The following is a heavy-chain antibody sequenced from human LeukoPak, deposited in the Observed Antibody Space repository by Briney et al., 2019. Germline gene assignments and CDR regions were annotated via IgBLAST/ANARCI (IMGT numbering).Heavy chain of an antibody. Sequence: PGGSLRLSCTASGFTFRDYAMSWVRQAPGKGLEWVSGISDSGRSTYYSDSVRGRCTISRDISKNTVYLEVNNLRAEDTAVYFCARHDSFIPYWGQGTLVSVSS. CDR2: ISDSGRST. J-gene: IGHJ4*02. V-gene: IGHV3-23*01. D-gene: IGHD5-18*01. CDR3: ARHDSFIPY. CDR1: GFTFRDYA.